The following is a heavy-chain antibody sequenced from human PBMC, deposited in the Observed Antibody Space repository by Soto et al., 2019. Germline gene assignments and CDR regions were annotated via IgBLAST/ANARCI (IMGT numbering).Heavy chain of an antibody. D-gene: IGHD5-18*01. J-gene: IGHJ6*03. CDR3: ARVPTAMVTSYYYYMDV. CDR2: IIPILGIA. V-gene: IGHV1-69*02. Sequence: QVQLVQSGAEVKKPGSSVKVSCKASGGTFSSYTISWVRQAPGQGLEWMGRIIPILGIANYEQKFQGRVTITEDKSTSTAYMELSSLRSQDTAVYYWARVPTAMVTSYYYYMDVWGKGTTVTVSS. CDR1: GGTFSSYT.